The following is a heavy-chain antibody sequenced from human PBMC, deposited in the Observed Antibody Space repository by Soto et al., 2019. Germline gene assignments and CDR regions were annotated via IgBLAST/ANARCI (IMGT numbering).Heavy chain of an antibody. D-gene: IGHD1-1*01. Sequence: QVRLVQSGAEVKKPGSSVKVSCKGSGGTFTSYIITWVRHAGGQGLEWVGGIVPKFGTTNYAQKFQGRVTLTADESSIIVYLELSNLRSEDTGVYYCARGRDDRFGRHYFGLDVWGQGTTVTVS. CDR2: IVPKFGTT. J-gene: IGHJ6*02. CDR1: GGTFTSYI. CDR3: ARGRDDRFGRHYFGLDV. V-gene: IGHV1-69*12.